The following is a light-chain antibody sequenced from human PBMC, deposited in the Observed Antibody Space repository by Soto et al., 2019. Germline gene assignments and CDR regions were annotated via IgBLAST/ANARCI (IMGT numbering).Light chain of an antibody. Sequence: DIQMTQSPSSLAASVGDRVNITCRASQRISNYLNWYQQKPGKATKVLIKDASSLQSGVPSRFKGSGSGTDFTLTISALQPEDFATYYCQQSYGTPFTFGQGNKMDLK. J-gene: IGKJ2*01. CDR3: QQSYGTPFT. V-gene: IGKV1-39*01. CDR1: QRISNY. CDR2: DAS.